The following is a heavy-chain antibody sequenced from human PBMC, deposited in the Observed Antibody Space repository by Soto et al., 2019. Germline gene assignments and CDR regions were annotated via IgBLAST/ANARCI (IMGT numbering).Heavy chain of an antibody. CDR2: IYYSGST. D-gene: IGHD3-10*01. Sequence: SESLSLTCTVPGGCISSGGYYWSWIRQHPGKGLGWIGYIYYSGSTYYNPSLKSRVTISVDTSKTQSSLKLRSVTAADTAVYHCARDRPSLWFGEFFPGDDAFNICRQRPMVIVS. CDR3: ARDRPSLWFGEFFPGDDAFNI. J-gene: IGHJ3*02. CDR1: GGCISSGGYY. V-gene: IGHV4-31*03.